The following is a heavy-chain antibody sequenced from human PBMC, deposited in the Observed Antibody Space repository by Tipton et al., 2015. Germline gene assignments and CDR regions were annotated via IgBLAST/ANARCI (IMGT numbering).Heavy chain of an antibody. V-gene: IGHV4-59*04. J-gene: IGHJ4*02. CDR2: ISHSGNT. Sequence: TLSLTCSVSSDSISKYYWSWIRQAPGKGLEWIGAISHSGNTFYNPSLKSRVTISADTSKSQFSLKLTSVTAADTAVYYCACQDYDSLTRDYQAVDYWGQGALVTVSS. CDR3: ACQDYDSLTRDYQAVDY. D-gene: IGHD3-9*01. CDR1: SDSISKYY.